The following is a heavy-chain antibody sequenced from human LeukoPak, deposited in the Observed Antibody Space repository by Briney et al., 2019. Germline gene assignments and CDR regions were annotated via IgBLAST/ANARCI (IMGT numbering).Heavy chain of an antibody. J-gene: IGHJ4*02. CDR3: ATVFDY. V-gene: IGHV3-74*01. Sequence: GGSLRLSCAASGLTLSSFWMHWVRQAPGKGLEWVSRIDGDGSGTSYADSVKGRFTISRDTAKSTVYLQMNSLRAEDTAVYYGATVFDYWGQGTLVTVSS. CDR1: GLTLSSFW. CDR2: IDGDGSGT.